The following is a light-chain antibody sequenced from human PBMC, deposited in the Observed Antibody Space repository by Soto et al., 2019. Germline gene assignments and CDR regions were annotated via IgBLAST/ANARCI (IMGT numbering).Light chain of an antibody. J-gene: IGKJ1*01. CDR1: QSVSSS. Sequence: EIVMTQSPATLSVSPGERATLSCRASQSVSSSLAWYQQKPGQAPRLLIYGASTRATGIPARLSGSGSGTEFTLTISSMQSDDVAVYYCQHYSNWPPWTFGQGTKVEIK. CDR3: QHYSNWPPWT. CDR2: GAS. V-gene: IGKV3-15*01.